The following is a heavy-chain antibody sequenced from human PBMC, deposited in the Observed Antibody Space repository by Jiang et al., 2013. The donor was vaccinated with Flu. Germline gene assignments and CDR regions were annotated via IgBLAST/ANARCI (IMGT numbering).Heavy chain of an antibody. J-gene: IGHJ4*02. D-gene: IGHD6-6*01. CDR2: ITYDGGKK. Sequence: FRTYSMHWVRQAPGKGLEWVAVITYDGGKKYYTDSVKGRFTISRDNSKNMLNLQMNSLRPDDTAIYFCAREERFGSTYYFDHWGQGSLVTVSS. V-gene: IGHV3-30-3*01. CDR3: AREERFGSTYYFDH. CDR1: FRTYS.